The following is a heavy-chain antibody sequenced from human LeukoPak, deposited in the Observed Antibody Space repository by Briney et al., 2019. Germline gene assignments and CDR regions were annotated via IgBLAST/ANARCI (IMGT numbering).Heavy chain of an antibody. CDR3: ARFVGSDYTGSFDL. V-gene: IGHV3-33*08. CDR1: GFRFSSHG. J-gene: IGHJ4*02. Sequence: PGGSLRLSCAGSGFRFSSHGMHWVRQAPAKGLEWLGYIWYDGSNPDYVDPVKGRFTISRDNSKNTVYLQMNSLRAEETAVYHCARFVGSDYTGSFDLWGQGTPVTVSS. CDR2: IWYDGSNP. D-gene: IGHD3-10*01.